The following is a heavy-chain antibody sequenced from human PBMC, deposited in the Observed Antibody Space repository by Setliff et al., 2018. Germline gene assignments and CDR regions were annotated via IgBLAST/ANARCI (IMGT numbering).Heavy chain of an antibody. V-gene: IGHV1-18*01. J-gene: IGHJ4*02. Sequence: GASVKVSCKASGYAFGSSGISWVRQAPGQGLEWMGWISAYNGYIVYAQKFQGRVTMTTDNSKNTVYLQMDSLTADDTAVYYCAREGGSSGYCGYFDYWGQGTLVTVSS. D-gene: IGHD3-22*01. CDR2: ISAYNGYI. CDR1: GYAFGSSG. CDR3: AREGGSSGYCGYFDY.